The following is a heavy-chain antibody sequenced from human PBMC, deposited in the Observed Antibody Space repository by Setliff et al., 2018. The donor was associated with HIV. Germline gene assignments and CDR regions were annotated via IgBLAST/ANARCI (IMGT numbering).Heavy chain of an antibody. Sequence: GSLRLSCAASGFTFNSYGIHWVRQAPGKGLEWVALIWYDASKKEYSDSVKGRFNILRDDSKKTAYLQMNSLRDEDTAVYYCVKDVLKFWSGSGALDFWGPGTLVTVSS. CDR3: VKDVLKFWSGSGALDF. J-gene: IGHJ4*02. D-gene: IGHD3-3*01. V-gene: IGHV3-33*06. CDR2: IWYDASKK. CDR1: GFTFNSYG.